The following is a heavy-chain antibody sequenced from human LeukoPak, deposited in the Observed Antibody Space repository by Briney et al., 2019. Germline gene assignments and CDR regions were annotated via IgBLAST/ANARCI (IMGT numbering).Heavy chain of an antibody. CDR2: IYTSGST. CDR1: GGSISSYY. J-gene: IGHJ4*02. Sequence: SETLSLTCTVSGGSISSYYWSWIRQPAGKGLEWIGRIYTSGSTNYNPSLKSRVTMSVDTSKNQFSLKLSSVTAADTAVYYCARVTGVRYYDSSGLSFDYWGQGTLVTVSS. CDR3: ARVTGVRYYDSSGLSFDY. D-gene: IGHD3-22*01. V-gene: IGHV4-4*07.